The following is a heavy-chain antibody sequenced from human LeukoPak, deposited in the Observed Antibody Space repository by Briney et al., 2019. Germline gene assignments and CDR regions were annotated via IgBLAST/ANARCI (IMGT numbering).Heavy chain of an antibody. Sequence: GGSLRLSCAASGFTFSGYSMNWVRQAPGKGLEWVSYISSSSSTIYYADSVKGRFTISRDNAKNSLYLQMNSLRVEDTAVYYCAKRIAVAGKYYFDYWGQGTLVTVSS. J-gene: IGHJ4*02. V-gene: IGHV3-48*01. D-gene: IGHD2-2*01. CDR2: ISSSSSTI. CDR3: AKRIAVAGKYYFDY. CDR1: GFTFSGYS.